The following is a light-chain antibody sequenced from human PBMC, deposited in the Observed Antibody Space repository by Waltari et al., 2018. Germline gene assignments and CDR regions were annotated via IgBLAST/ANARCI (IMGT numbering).Light chain of an antibody. V-gene: IGKV1-16*02. CDR1: QDIRNS. CDR3: QHYYGYPFI. CDR2: AAS. J-gene: IGKJ3*01. Sequence: DIQMTQSPSSLSGSVGGRVTITGRASQDIRNSLAWFQHRPGKAPKPLIYAASTLQSGVPSKFSGSGSGTDFTLTISSLQPEDSATYYCQHYYGYPFIFGPGTKLDI.